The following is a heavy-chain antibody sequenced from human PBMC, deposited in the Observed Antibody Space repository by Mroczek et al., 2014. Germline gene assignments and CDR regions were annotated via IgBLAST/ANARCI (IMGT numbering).Heavy chain of an antibody. Sequence: QVQLVESGGGVVQPGRSLRLSCAASGFTFSSYAMHWVRQAPGKGLEWVAVISYDGSNKYYADSVKGRFTISRDNSKNTLYLQMNSLRAEDTAVYYCARGEEAISSGDERAEYFQHVGP. J-gene: IGHJ1*01. D-gene: IGHD6-19*01. CDR3: ARGEEAISSGDERAEYFQH. CDR1: GFTFSSYA. V-gene: IGHV3-30-3*01. CDR2: ISYDGSNK.